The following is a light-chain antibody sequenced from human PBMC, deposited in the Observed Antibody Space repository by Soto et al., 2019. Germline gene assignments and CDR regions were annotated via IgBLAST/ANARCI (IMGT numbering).Light chain of an antibody. J-gene: IGLJ3*02. Sequence: QSALTQPPSASGSPGQSVTLSCTGTSSDVGAYNYVSWYQQHPGKAPKLVIYEVSKRPSGVPDRFSGSQSGNTASLTVSGLQAEDEADYYCSSYAGSDNLVFGGGTNLTVL. CDR2: EVS. CDR3: SSYAGSDNLV. V-gene: IGLV2-8*01. CDR1: SSDVGAYNY.